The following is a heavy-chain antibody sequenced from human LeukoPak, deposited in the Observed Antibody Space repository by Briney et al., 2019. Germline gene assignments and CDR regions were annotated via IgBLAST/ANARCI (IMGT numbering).Heavy chain of an antibody. CDR1: GGSISSSSYY. CDR3: EKPGGVG. Sequence: PSETLSLTCTVSGGSISSSSYYWGGIRQPPGKGREWIGSIYYSGSTYYNPSLKSRVTISVDTSKNQFSLSPVSVTSADTAVYYCEKPGGVGWGQGTLVTVSS. V-gene: IGHV4-39*01. CDR2: IYYSGST. J-gene: IGHJ4*02. D-gene: IGHD2-8*01.